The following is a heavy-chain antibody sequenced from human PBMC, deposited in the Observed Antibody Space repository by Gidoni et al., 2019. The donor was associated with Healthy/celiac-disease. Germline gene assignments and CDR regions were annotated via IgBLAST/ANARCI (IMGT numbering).Heavy chain of an antibody. J-gene: IGHJ3*02. CDR2: IKQDGSEK. V-gene: IGHV3-7*04. CDR1: GFTFSTYW. D-gene: IGHD3-22*01. CDR3: ARVYDSSGYYHDAFDI. Sequence: EVQLVESGGGLVQPGGSLRLSCAASGFTFSTYWMSWVRQAPGKGLEWVANIKQDGSEKYYVDSVKGRFTISRDNAKNSLYLQMNSLRAEDTAVYYCARVYDSSGYYHDAFDIWGQGTMVTVSS.